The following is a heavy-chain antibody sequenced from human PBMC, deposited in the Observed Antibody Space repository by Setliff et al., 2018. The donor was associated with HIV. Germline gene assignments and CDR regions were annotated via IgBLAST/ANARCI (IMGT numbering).Heavy chain of an antibody. D-gene: IGHD3-9*01. CDR3: ARGSGTFYDVLTFGP. J-gene: IGHJ4*02. CDR2: IYTSGST. Sequence: PSETLSLTCTVSGGSITNGGYYWSWIRQPAGKGLGWIGHIYTSGSTNFNPSLKSRVTISMDMSKNQFSLKLTSLTAADTAVYYCARGSGTFYDVLTFGPWGQGTLVTVSS. CDR1: GGSITNGGYY. V-gene: IGHV4-61*09.